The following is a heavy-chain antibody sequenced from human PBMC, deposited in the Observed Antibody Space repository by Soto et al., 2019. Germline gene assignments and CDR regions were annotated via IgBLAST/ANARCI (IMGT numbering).Heavy chain of an antibody. CDR1: GYTFTSYQ. D-gene: IGHD1-1*01. Sequence: ASVKVSCKASGYTFTSYQMHWVRQDPGQGLEWMGMINPRGKTNYAQKFQGRVIMTRDTSTSTVYMELSSLRSEDTAVYYCARELAPGYYYGMDVWGQGTTVTVSS. J-gene: IGHJ6*02. V-gene: IGHV1-46*01. CDR2: INPRGKT. CDR3: ARELAPGYYYGMDV.